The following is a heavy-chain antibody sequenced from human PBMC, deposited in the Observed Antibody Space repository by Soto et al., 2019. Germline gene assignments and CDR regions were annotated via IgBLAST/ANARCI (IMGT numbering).Heavy chain of an antibody. J-gene: IGHJ4*02. Sequence: EVRLLESGGGLIQPGGSLRLSCAASGFTFGSYVMSWVRQATGTGLEWVSGISGSGTNTYYADSVKGRFTISRDNSKNTLYLQMTSLRAEDTAEYYCAKDNSPYSGYNSFDYWGEGTLVTVSS. V-gene: IGHV3-23*01. CDR1: GFTFGSYV. CDR3: AKDNSPYSGYNSFDY. CDR2: ISGSGTNT. D-gene: IGHD5-12*01.